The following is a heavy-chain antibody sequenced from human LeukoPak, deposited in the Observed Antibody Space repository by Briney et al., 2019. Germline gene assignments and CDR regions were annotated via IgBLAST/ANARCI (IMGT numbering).Heavy chain of an antibody. CDR2: IYNGGST. J-gene: IGHJ4*02. V-gene: IGHV3-66*01. CDR3: VPNSGWYY. CDR1: GFTVSSNY. Sequence: PGGSLRLSCAASGFTVSSNYMSWVRQAPGQGLEWVSIIYNGGSTYYADSVKGRFTISSDNFKNTLFLQMNSLRAEDTAVYFCVPNSGWYYWGQGALGTVSS. D-gene: IGHD6-19*01.